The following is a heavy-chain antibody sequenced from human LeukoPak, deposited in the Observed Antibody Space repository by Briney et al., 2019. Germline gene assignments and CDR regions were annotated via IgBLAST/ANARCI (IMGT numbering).Heavy chain of an antibody. CDR1: GGTFSSYT. CDR3: ARNKLRFMEWSRFDP. Sequence: SVKVSCKASGGTFSSYTISWVRQVPGQGLEWMGRIIPILGIANYAQKFQGRVTITADKSTSTAYMEPSSLRSEDTAVYYCARNKLRFMEWSRFDPWGQGTLVTVSS. D-gene: IGHD3-3*01. V-gene: IGHV1-69*02. CDR2: IIPILGIA. J-gene: IGHJ5*02.